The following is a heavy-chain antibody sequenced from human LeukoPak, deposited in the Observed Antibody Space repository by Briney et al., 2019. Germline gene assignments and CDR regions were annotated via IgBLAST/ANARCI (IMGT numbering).Heavy chain of an antibody. J-gene: IGHJ4*02. Sequence: PGRSLRLSCAASGFTFSSYGMHWVRQAPGKGLEWVAVIWYGGSNKYYADSVKGRFTNSIDNSKNTLYLQMNSLRAEDTAVYYCAKDGSGSYYNGGPYFDYWGQGTLVTVSS. D-gene: IGHD3-10*01. V-gene: IGHV3-30*18. CDR2: IWYGGSNK. CDR3: AKDGSGSYYNGGPYFDY. CDR1: GFTFSSYG.